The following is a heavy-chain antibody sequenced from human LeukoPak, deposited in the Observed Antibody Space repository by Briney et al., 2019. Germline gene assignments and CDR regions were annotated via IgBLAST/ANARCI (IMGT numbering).Heavy chain of an antibody. J-gene: IGHJ4*02. V-gene: IGHV3-23*01. CDR3: AKDCGDPENHRRSGVFDY. CDR2: ISGSGGST. Sequence: PGGSLRLSCAASGFTFSSYAMSWVRQAPGKGLEWVSAISGSGGSTYYADSVKGRFTISRDNSKNTLYLQMNSLRAEDTAVYYCAKDCGDPENHRRSGVFDYWGQGTLVTVSS. CDR1: GFTFSSYA. D-gene: IGHD1-14*01.